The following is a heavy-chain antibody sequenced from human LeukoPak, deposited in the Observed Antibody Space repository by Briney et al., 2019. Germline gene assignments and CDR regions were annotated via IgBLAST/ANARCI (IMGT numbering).Heavy chain of an antibody. Sequence: PGKSLRLSCAASGFTFSSYGMHWVRQAPGKGLEWVAFIRYDGSNKYYADSVKGRFTISRDNSKNTLYLQMNSLRAEDTAVYYCAKETPYYDILTGYPPHDYWGQGTLVTV. J-gene: IGHJ4*02. CDR3: AKETPYYDILTGYPPHDY. CDR1: GFTFSSYG. D-gene: IGHD3-9*01. CDR2: IRYDGSNK. V-gene: IGHV3-30*02.